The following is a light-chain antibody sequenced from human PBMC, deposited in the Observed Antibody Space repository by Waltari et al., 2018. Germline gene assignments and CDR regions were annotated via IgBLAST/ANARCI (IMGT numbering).Light chain of an antibody. CDR1: TSHTGHYF. CDR2: DNN. J-gene: IGLJ2*01. Sequence: QSVSTHPPPPPAPPGQQDTIACPRNTSHTGHYFCSWYHQLPGATPKLLIYDNNKRPSGIPDRFSASKSGTSATLDITGLQIGDEADYYCATWDNSLTAVVFGGGTKLTVL. CDR3: ATWDNSLTAVV. V-gene: IGLV1-51*01.